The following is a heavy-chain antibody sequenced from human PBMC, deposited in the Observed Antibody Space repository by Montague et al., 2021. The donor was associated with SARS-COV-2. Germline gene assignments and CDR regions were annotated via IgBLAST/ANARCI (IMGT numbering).Heavy chain of an antibody. Sequence: SETLSLTCTVSGGLSNTDPSNSDFWSWIRQTPGKELEWIGWIHYNGYTNYNPSLKSRVTISIDTSKRYFSLRLTFLTATDTAVYYCARGHIFGPGARGFECWGQGTLVTVAS. D-gene: IGHD3-3*01. CDR3: ARGHIFGPGARGFEC. J-gene: IGHJ4*02. CDR2: IHYNGYT. CDR1: GGLSNTDPSNSDF. V-gene: IGHV4-61*03.